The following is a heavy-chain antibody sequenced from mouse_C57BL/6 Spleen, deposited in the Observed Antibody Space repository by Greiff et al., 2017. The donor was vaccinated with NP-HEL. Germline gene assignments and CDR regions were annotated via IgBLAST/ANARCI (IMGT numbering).Heavy chain of an antibody. CDR2: IYPGSGNT. CDR1: GYTFTDYY. V-gene: IGHV1-76*01. J-gene: IGHJ1*03. D-gene: IGHD2-4*01. Sequence: VQLVESGAELVRPGASVKLSCKASGYTFTDYYINWVKQRPGQGLEWIARIYPGSGNTYYNEKFKGKATLTAEKSSSTAYMQLSSLTSEDSAVYFCARDYDYWYFDVWGTGTTVTVSS. CDR3: ARDYDYWYFDV.